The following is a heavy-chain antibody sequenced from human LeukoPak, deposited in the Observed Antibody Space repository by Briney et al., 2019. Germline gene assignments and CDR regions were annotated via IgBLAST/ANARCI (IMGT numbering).Heavy chain of an antibody. CDR1: GGSISSYY. J-gene: IGHJ6*02. Sequence: PSETLSLTCTVSGGSISSYYWSWIRQPPGKGLEWIGYIYYSGSTNYNPSLKSRVTISVDTSKNQFSLKLSSVTAADTAVYCCARAGRGAAAGTGDYYYYGMDVWGQGTTVTVSS. CDR2: IYYSGST. V-gene: IGHV4-59*01. CDR3: ARAGRGAAAGTGDYYYYGMDV. D-gene: IGHD6-13*01.